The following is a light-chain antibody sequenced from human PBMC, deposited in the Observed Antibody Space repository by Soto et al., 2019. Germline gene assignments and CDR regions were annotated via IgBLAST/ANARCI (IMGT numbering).Light chain of an antibody. CDR3: PQYNRYMIT. CDR2: KAS. CDR1: QSISSW. Sequence: DIKITQSTSTLSASVGDRVTISCRASQSISSWLAWYGQKPGKAPKLLIYKASSLESGVPSRVSGSGSGTECTRTISSLQPDDVATDDCPQYNRYMITFGQGTRLEIK. J-gene: IGKJ5*01. V-gene: IGKV1-5*03.